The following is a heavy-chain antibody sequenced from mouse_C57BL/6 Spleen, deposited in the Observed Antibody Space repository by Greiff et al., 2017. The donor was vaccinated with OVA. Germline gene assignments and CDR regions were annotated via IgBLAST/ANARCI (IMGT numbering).Heavy chain of an antibody. CDR2: IYPGDGDT. J-gene: IGHJ4*01. CDR3: ARKGEEAMDY. V-gene: IGHV1-82*01. Sequence: LVESGPELVKPGASVKISCKASGYAFSSSWMNWVKQRPGKGLEWIGRIYPGDGDTNYNGKFKGKATLTADKSSSTAYMQLSSLTSEDSAVYFCARKGEEAMDYWGQGTSVTVSS. D-gene: IGHD3-3*01. CDR1: GYAFSSSW.